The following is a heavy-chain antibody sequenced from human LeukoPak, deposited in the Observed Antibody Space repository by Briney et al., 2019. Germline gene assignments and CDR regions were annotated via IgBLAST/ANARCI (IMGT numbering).Heavy chain of an antibody. Sequence: PGGSLRLSCTASGFTLSSYAMAWVRQAPRRGLEWCAAMSGSGRNPNYVDSVKGRFTISRDNSKNTLYLQMNSLRAEDTAVYYCAKDPSWEPPGNWGQGTLVTVSS. J-gene: IGHJ4*02. CDR3: AKDPSWEPPGN. D-gene: IGHD1-26*01. CDR1: GFTLSSYA. CDR2: MSGSGRNP. V-gene: IGHV3-23*01.